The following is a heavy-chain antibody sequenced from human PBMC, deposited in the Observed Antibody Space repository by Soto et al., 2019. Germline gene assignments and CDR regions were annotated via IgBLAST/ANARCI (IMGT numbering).Heavy chain of an antibody. CDR3: TTASYDYIWGSYQPFDY. V-gene: IGHV3-15*01. CDR1: GVTFSNAW. D-gene: IGHD3-16*02. CDR2: IKSKTDGGTT. Sequence: VGSLRLSCAASGVTFSNAWRSWVRQAPGKGLEWVGRIKSKTDGGTTDYAAPVKGRFTISRDDSKNTLYLQMNSLKTEDTAVYYCTTASYDYIWGSYQPFDYWGQGTLVTVSS. J-gene: IGHJ4*02.